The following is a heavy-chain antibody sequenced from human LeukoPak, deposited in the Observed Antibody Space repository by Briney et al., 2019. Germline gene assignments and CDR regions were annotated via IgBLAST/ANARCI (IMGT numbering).Heavy chain of an antibody. V-gene: IGHV3-7*01. D-gene: IGHD2-15*01. J-gene: IGHJ6*02. Sequence: GGSLRLSCAASGFTFSSNWMSWVRQTPGKGLEWVANIKQDGSEKYYVDSVKGRFTISRDNAKNSLYMQMNSLRAEDTAVYYCARDLGGYYYYGMDVWGQGTTVTVS. CDR1: GFTFSSNW. CDR2: IKQDGSEK. CDR3: ARDLGGYYYYGMDV.